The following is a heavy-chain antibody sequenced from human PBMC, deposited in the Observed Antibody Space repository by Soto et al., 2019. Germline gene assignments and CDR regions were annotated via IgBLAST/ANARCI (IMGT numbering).Heavy chain of an antibody. CDR3: ARDFMVRGVSDFRVY. CDR2: ISSSSSYT. CDR1: GFAFSDYY. J-gene: IGHJ4*02. Sequence: GGSLRLSCAASGFAFSDYYMSWIRQAPGKGLEWVSYISSSSSYTNYADSVKGRFTISRDNAKNSLYLQMNSLRAEDTAVYYCARDFMVRGVSDFRVYWGQGTLVTVSS. V-gene: IGHV3-11*06. D-gene: IGHD3-10*01.